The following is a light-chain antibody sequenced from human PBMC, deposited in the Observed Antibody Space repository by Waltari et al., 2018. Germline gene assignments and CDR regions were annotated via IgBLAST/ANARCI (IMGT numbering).Light chain of an antibody. CDR3: MQGTHGPPT. V-gene: IGKV2-30*01. CDR1: QSLLYSDGNTY. CDR2: KVS. Sequence: DVVMPQSPLSLPGTLGQSASISCRSSQSLLYSDGNTYLNWVQQRPGHSPRRQIDKVSQRDSGVPDRFSGSVTGTDFTLKISRVEAGDVGVYYCMQGTHGPPTFGGGTKVEIK. J-gene: IGKJ4*01.